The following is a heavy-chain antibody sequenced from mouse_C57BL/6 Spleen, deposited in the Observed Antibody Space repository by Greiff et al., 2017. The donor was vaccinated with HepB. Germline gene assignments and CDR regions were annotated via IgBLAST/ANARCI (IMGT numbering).Heavy chain of an antibody. Sequence: QVQLQQPGTELVKPGASVKLSCKASGYTFTSYWMHWVKQRPGQGLEWIGNINPSNGGTNYNEKFKSKATLTVDKSSSTAYMQLSSLTSEDSAVYYCARSRKERYSNPYAMDYWGQGTSVTVSS. CDR3: ARSRKERYSNPYAMDY. J-gene: IGHJ4*01. V-gene: IGHV1-53*01. CDR2: INPSNGGT. D-gene: IGHD2-5*01. CDR1: GYTFTSYW.